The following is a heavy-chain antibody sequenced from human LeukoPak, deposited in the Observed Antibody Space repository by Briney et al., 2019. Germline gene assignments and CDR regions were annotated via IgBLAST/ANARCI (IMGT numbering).Heavy chain of an antibody. CDR1: GGTFSSYA. CDR3: TTDPPAVVVPAATPSYRDY. D-gene: IGHD2-2*02. CDR2: IIPIFGTA. Sequence: SVKVSCKASGGTFSSYAISWVRQAPGQGLEWMGRIIPIFGTANYAQKFQGRVTITTDESTSTAYMELSSLRSEDTAVYYCTTDPPAVVVPAATPSYRDYWGQGTLVTVSS. V-gene: IGHV1-69*05. J-gene: IGHJ4*02.